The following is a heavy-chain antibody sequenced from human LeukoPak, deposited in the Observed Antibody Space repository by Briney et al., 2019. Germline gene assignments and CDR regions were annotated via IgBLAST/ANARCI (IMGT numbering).Heavy chain of an antibody. CDR2: ISWNSGSV. Sequence: GGSLRLSCAASGFTFDDYAMHWVRQAPGKGLEWVSGISWNSGSVGYADSVKGRFTISRDNAKNSLYLQMNSLRAEDTAVYYCARDYYDSSGYYMVRTLDYWGQGTLVTVSS. D-gene: IGHD3-22*01. CDR1: GFTFDDYA. CDR3: ARDYYDSSGYYMVRTLDY. J-gene: IGHJ4*02. V-gene: IGHV3-9*01.